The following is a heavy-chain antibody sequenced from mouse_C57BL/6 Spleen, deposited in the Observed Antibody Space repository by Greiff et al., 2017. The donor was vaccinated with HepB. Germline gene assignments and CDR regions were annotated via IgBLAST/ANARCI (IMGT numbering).Heavy chain of an antibody. Sequence: EVQLVESGGGLVKPGGSLKLSCAASGFTFSDYGMHWVRQAPEKGLEWVAYISSGSSTIYYADTVKGRFTISRDNAKNTLFLQMTRLRSEDTAMYYCARHYDYDGGYFDYWGQGTTLTVSS. CDR3: ARHYDYDGGYFDY. V-gene: IGHV5-17*01. J-gene: IGHJ2*01. D-gene: IGHD2-4*01. CDR1: GFTFSDYG. CDR2: ISSGSSTI.